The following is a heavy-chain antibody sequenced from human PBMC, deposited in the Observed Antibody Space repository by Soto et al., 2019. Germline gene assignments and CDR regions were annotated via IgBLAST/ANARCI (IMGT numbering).Heavy chain of an antibody. J-gene: IGHJ6*03. V-gene: IGHV1-8*01. CDR3: ARGSNDYSNYWEFYYYYYMDV. CDR1: GYTFTSYD. CDR2: MNPNSGNT. Sequence: QVQLVQSGAEVKKPGASVKVSCKASGYTFTSYDINWVRQATGQGLEWMGWMNPNSGNTGYAQKFQGRVTMTRHTSISTAYMELSSLRSEDPAVYYCARGSNDYSNYWEFYYYYYMDVWGKGPTVTVSS. D-gene: IGHD4-4*01.